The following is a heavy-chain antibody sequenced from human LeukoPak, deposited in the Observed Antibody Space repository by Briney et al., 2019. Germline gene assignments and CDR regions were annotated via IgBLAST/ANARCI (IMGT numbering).Heavy chain of an antibody. CDR2: IISSSGII. J-gene: IGHJ4*02. Sequence: GGSLRLSCAASGFTFRSYTMIWVRQAPGKGLELISYIISSSGIIYYAYSVKGRFTISRDNAKNSLYLQMNSLRADDTAVYYCARVSVAGTRDGGYWGQGTLVTVSS. D-gene: IGHD6-19*01. V-gene: IGHV3-48*01. CDR3: ARVSVAGTRDGGY. CDR1: GFTFRSYT.